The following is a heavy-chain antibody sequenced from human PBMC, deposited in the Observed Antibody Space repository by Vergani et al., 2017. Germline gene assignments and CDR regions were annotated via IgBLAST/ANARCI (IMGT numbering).Heavy chain of an antibody. J-gene: IGHJ5*02. CDR1: GFTFSSYS. D-gene: IGHD3-10*01. CDR3: AKDTSGASPGGWFDP. Sequence: EVQLVESGGGLVKPGGSLRLSCAASGFTFSSYSMNWVRQAPGKGLEWVSSISSSSSYIYYADSVKGRFTISRDNAKNSLYLQMNSLRAEDTAVYYCAKDTSGASPGGWFDPWGQGTLVTVSS. V-gene: IGHV3-21*01. CDR2: ISSSSSYI.